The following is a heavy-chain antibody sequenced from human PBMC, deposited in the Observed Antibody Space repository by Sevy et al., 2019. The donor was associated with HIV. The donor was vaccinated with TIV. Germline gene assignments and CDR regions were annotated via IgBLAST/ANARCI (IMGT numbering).Heavy chain of an antibody. D-gene: IGHD3-10*01. V-gene: IGHV3-30*04. CDR2: ISYDGSNK. CDR3: ARDSGLIWRGVGNYFDY. Sequence: GESLKISCAASGFTFSSYAMHWVRQAPGKGLEWVAVISYDGSNKYYADSVKGRFTISRDNSKNTLYLQMNSLRAEDTAVYYCARDSGLIWRGVGNYFDYWGQGTLVTVSS. J-gene: IGHJ4*02. CDR1: GFTFSSYA.